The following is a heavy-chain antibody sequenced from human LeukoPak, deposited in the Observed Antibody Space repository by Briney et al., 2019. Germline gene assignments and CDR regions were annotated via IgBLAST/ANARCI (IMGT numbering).Heavy chain of an antibody. CDR1: GFTFSDSY. CDR3: AQTGRNNYFDS. J-gene: IGHJ5*01. V-gene: IGHV3-11*01. CDR2: ISSSGHTI. Sequence: GWSLRLSCAASGFTFSDSYMSWIRQAPGEGLGWLACISSSGHTIYYAESVRGRFTISRDNAKNSLYLQLNSLRPEDTAVYYCAQTGRNNYFDSWGQGTLVTVSS.